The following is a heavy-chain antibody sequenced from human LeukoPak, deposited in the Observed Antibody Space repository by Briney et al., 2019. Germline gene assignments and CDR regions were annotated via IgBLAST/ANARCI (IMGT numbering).Heavy chain of an antibody. J-gene: IGHJ4*02. CDR2: INPSGSYI. CDR1: GFTFSSYS. Sequence: GGSLRLSCAASGFTFSSYSMNWVRQAPGKGLEWVSSINPSGSYIYYADSLQGRFTTSRDNAKNSLYLQMNSLRAADTAVYYCARVRVGGTNYFDSWGQGTLVTVSS. CDR3: ARVRVGGTNYFDS. V-gene: IGHV3-21*01. D-gene: IGHD1-26*01.